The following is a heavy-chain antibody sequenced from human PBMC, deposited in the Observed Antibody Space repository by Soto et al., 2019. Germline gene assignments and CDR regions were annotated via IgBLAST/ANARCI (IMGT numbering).Heavy chain of an antibody. D-gene: IGHD2-2*02. CDR3: ARNADIGDIGLVPAAINAIDV. Sequence: QVQLVQSGAEVKKPGSSVKVSCKASGGTFSSYSFTWVRQAPGQGLEWMGRIMPFFGIASYAQKFQGRVTITADKSTSTAYMELSSLRSEDTAVYYCARNADIGDIGLVPAAINAIDVWGRGTTVTVSS. CDR1: GGTFSSYS. V-gene: IGHV1-69*02. J-gene: IGHJ6*02. CDR2: IMPFFGIA.